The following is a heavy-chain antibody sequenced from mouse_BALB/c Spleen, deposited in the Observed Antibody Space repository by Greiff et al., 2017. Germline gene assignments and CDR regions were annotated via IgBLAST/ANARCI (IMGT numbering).Heavy chain of an antibody. D-gene: IGHD1-1*01. CDR2: ISSGGST. CDR3: ARGQYYYGSDFDY. V-gene: IGHV5-6-5*01. J-gene: IGHJ2*01. CDR1: GFTFSSYA. Sequence: EVMLVESGGGLVKPGGSLKLSCAASGFTFSSYAMSWVRQTPEKRLEWVASISSGGSTYYPDSVKGRFTISRDNARNILYLQMSSLRSEDTAMYYCARGQYYYGSDFDYWGQGTTLTVSS.